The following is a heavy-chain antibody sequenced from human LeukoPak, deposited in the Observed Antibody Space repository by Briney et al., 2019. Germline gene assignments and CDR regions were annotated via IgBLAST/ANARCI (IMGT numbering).Heavy chain of an antibody. V-gene: IGHV4-38-2*01. CDR1: GYSISSGYC. CDR2: IYHSGAT. Sequence: SETLSLTCAVSGYSISSGYCWGWIRQPPGKGLEWFDSIYHSGATYYNPSLKSRVTISVDTSKNQFSLKLSSVTAADTAVYYCARAYYYDSSGYFDYWGQGALVTVSS. CDR3: ARAYYYDSSGYFDY. D-gene: IGHD3-22*01. J-gene: IGHJ4*02.